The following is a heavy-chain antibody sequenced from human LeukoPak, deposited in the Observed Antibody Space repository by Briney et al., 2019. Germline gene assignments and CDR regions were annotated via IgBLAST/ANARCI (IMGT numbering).Heavy chain of an antibody. J-gene: IGHJ3*02. Sequence: GGSLRLSCAASGFTVSSSFMSWVRQAPGKGLEWVSVIYSGGNTYYADSVKGRFTISRDNSKNTLYLQMNSLRAEDTAVYYCARDSGSSWHDAFDIWGQGTMVTVSS. V-gene: IGHV3-66*01. CDR2: IYSGGNT. D-gene: IGHD6-13*01. CDR1: GFTVSSSF. CDR3: ARDSGSSWHDAFDI.